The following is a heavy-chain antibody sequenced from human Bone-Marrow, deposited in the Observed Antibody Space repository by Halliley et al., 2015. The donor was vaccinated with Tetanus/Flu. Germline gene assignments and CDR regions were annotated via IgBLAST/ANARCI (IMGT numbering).Heavy chain of an antibody. Sequence: RQAPGRGLEWVSRIGASDITIYYADSVKGRFPISRDNAKNSLFLQMNSLRAEDTAVYYCATGVIRGQGTLVTVSS. J-gene: IGHJ4*02. CDR3: ATGVI. D-gene: IGHD2-21*01. CDR2: IGASDITI. V-gene: IGHV3-48*03.